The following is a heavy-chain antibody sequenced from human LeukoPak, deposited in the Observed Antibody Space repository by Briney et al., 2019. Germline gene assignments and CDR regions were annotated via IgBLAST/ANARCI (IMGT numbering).Heavy chain of an antibody. CDR2: INPNSGGT. Sequence: GASVKVSCKASGYTFTGYYMHWVRQAPGQGLEWMGWINPNSGGTNYAQKFQGRVTMTRDTSISTAYMELSRLRSDDTAVYYCAREPYYYDSSSYAYYYYMDVWGKGTTVTVSS. D-gene: IGHD3-22*01. V-gene: IGHV1-2*02. CDR3: AREPYYYDSSSYAYYYYMDV. CDR1: GYTFTGYY. J-gene: IGHJ6*03.